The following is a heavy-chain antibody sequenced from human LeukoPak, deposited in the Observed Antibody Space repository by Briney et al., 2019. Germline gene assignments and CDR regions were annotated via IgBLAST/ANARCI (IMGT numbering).Heavy chain of an antibody. CDR2: IGDSGDAT. CDR1: GFTFRTYA. D-gene: IGHD6-19*01. CDR3: ARDGSGRYYYYYYMDV. V-gene: IGHV3-23*01. Sequence: GGSLRLSCAASGFTFRTYAMGWVRQAPGKGLEWVSAIGDSGDATYYADSVKGRFTISRDNAKNSLYLQMNSLRAEDTAVYYCARDGSGRYYYYYYMDVWGKGTTVTVSS. J-gene: IGHJ6*03.